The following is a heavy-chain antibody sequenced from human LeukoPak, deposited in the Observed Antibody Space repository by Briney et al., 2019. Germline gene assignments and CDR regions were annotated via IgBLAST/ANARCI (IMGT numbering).Heavy chain of an antibody. V-gene: IGHV4-4*07. CDR3: ARETTYYYDSSGGDAFDI. CDR1: GGSISSYY. Sequence: SETLSLTCTVSGGSISSYYWSWIRQPAGKGLEWIGRIYTSGSTNYNPSLKSRVTMSVDTSKNQFSLKLSSVTAADTAVYYCARETTYYYDSSGGDAFDIWGQGTMVTVSS. D-gene: IGHD3-22*01. CDR2: IYTSGST. J-gene: IGHJ3*02.